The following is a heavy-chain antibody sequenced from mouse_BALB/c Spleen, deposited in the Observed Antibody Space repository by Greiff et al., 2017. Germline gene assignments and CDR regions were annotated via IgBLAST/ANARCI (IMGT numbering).Heavy chain of an antibody. CDR3: TRPGYGYFDY. Sequence: EAKVEESGGGLVQPGGSMKLSCVASGFTFSNYWMNWVRQSPEKGLEWVAEIRLKSNNYATHYAESVKGRFTISRDDSKSSVYLQMNNLRAEDTGIYYCTRPGYGYFDYWGQGTTLTVSS. V-gene: IGHV6-6*02. CDR1: GFTFSNYW. CDR2: IRLKSNNYAT. J-gene: IGHJ2*01. D-gene: IGHD3-1*01.